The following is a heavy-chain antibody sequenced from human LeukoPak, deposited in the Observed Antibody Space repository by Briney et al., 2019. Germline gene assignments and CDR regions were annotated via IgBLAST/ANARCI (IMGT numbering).Heavy chain of an antibody. CDR2: VSESGGST. CDR1: GFTFSTYA. V-gene: IGHV3-23*01. D-gene: IGHD2-15*01. Sequence: GGSLRLSCVASGFTFSTYAMGWVRQVPGKGLEWVSSVSESGGSTYYADSVKGRFTVSRDNSKNTLYLQMNSLTVEDTAIYYCAKNADRGAYCRGGSCYPYYYYYMDVWGTGTTVTISS. J-gene: IGHJ6*03. CDR3: AKNADRGAYCRGGSCYPYYYYYMDV.